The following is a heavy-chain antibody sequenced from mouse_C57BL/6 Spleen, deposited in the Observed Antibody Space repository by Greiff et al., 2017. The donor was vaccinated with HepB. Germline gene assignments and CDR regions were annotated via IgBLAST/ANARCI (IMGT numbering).Heavy chain of an antibody. V-gene: IGHV1-80*01. Sequence: QVQLQQSGAELVKPGASVKISCKASGYAFSSYWMNWVKQRPGKGLEWIGQIYPGDGDTNYNGKFKGKATLTADKSSSTAYMQLSSLTSEDSAVYFCARRRYDGGYAMDYWGQGTSVTVSS. CDR3: ARRRYDGGYAMDY. CDR2: IYPGDGDT. CDR1: GYAFSSYW. J-gene: IGHJ4*01. D-gene: IGHD2-3*01.